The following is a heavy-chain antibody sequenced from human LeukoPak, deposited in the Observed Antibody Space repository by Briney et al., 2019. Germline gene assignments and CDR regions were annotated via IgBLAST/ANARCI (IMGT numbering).Heavy chain of an antibody. CDR1: GYTFTGYY. D-gene: IGHD3-22*01. J-gene: IGHJ5*02. V-gene: IGHV1-2*02. CDR3: ARDRTSGYNWFDP. CDR2: INPNSGDT. Sequence: SEKVYCKFSGYTFTGYYMHWVRHPPEQGHEWIGWINPNSGDTNYAQKFQGRVTMTRDTSISTAYMELSRLTSDDTAMYYCARDRTSGYNWFDPWGQGTLVTVSS.